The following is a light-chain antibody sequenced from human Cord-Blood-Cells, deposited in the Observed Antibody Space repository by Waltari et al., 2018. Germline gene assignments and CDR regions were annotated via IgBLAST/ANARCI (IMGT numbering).Light chain of an antibody. CDR3: QTWGTGTHVV. CDR1: SGHSSYA. J-gene: IGLJ2*01. CDR2: LNSDGSH. V-gene: IGLV4-69*01. Sequence: QLVLTQSPSASASLGASVKLTCTLSSGHSSYAIAWHQQQPEKGPRYLMKLNSDGSHSEGDGIPDRFSGSSSGAERYLTISSLQSEDEADYYCQTWGTGTHVVFGGGTKLTVL.